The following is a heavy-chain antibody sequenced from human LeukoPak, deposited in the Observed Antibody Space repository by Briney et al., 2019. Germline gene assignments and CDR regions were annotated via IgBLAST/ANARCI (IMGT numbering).Heavy chain of an antibody. CDR1: GFTFSDYY. V-gene: IGHV3-11*04. J-gene: IGHJ3*02. CDR3: ARGVRRLWFGEPTGAFDI. Sequence: GGSLRLSCAASGFTFSDYYMSWIRQAPGKGLEWVACISSSGSTIYYADSVKGRFTISRDNAKNSLYLQMNSLRAEDTAVYYCARGVRRLWFGEPTGAFDIWGQGTMVTVSS. D-gene: IGHD3-10*01. CDR2: ISSSGSTI.